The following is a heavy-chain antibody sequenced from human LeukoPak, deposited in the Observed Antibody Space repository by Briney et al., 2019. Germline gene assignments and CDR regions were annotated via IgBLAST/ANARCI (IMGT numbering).Heavy chain of an antibody. Sequence: SETLSLTCTVSGGSISSYYWSWIRQPAGKGLEWIGRIYTSGSTNYNPSLKSRVTMSVDTSKNQFSLKLRSVTAADTAVYYCARTGSSSLYYYGMDVWGQGTTVTVSS. CDR1: GGSISSYY. D-gene: IGHD6-6*01. J-gene: IGHJ6*02. CDR3: ARTGSSSLYYYGMDV. CDR2: IYTSGST. V-gene: IGHV4-4*07.